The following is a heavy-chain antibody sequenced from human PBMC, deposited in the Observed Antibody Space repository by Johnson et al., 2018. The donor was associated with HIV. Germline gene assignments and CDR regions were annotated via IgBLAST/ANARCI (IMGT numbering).Heavy chain of an antibody. V-gene: IGHV3-64*01. CDR2: ISSNGGST. D-gene: IGHD4-17*01. CDR3: ARERRTDYDYDAFDI. CDR1: GFTFSSYA. J-gene: IGHJ3*02. Sequence: ELLVESGGGLVQPGGSLRLSCAASGFTFSSYAMHWVRQAPGKGLEYVSAISSNGGSTYYANSVKGRFTISRDSSKNTLYLQMGSLRAEDMAVYYCARERRTDYDYDAFDIWGQGTMVTVSS.